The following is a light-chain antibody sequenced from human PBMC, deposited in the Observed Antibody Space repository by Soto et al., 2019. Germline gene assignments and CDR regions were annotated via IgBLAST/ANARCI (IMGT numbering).Light chain of an antibody. CDR2: DAS. CDR3: QQYGNTHLT. V-gene: IGKV3-15*01. CDR1: QSVRSK. J-gene: IGKJ4*01. Sequence: IVMTQSPSTLSVSPGERATLSCRASQSVRSKLAWYQQKPGQAPRLLIYDASTRATGIPARFSGSGSGTEFTLTISSLQSEDFAVYYCQQYGNTHLTFGGGTKVDI.